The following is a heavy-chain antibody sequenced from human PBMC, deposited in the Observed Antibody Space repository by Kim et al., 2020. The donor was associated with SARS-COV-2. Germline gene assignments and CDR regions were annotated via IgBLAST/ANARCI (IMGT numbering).Heavy chain of an antibody. CDR2: IYYSGST. D-gene: IGHD3-10*01. V-gene: IGHV4-61*01. Sequence: SETLSLTCTVSGGSVSSGSYYWSWIRQPPGKGLEWIGYIYYSGSTNYNPSLKSRVTISVDTSKNQFSLKLSSVTAADTAVYYCARNNGYYYGSGPFDPWGQGTLVTVSS. CDR3: ARNNGYYYGSGPFDP. CDR1: GGSVSSGSYY. J-gene: IGHJ5*02.